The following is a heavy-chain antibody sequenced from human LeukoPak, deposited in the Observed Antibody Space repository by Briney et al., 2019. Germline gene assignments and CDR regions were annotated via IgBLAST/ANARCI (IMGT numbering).Heavy chain of an antibody. Sequence: GGSLRLSCAASGFTFSSYAMSWVRQAPGKGLEWVSAISGSGGSTYYADSVKGRFTISRDNSKNTLYLQMNSLRAEDTAVYYCAKSPSHYDFWSGAYYYYGMDVWGQGTTVTVSS. D-gene: IGHD3-3*01. CDR3: AKSPSHYDFWSGAYYYYGMDV. V-gene: IGHV3-23*01. CDR1: GFTFSSYA. CDR2: ISGSGGST. J-gene: IGHJ6*02.